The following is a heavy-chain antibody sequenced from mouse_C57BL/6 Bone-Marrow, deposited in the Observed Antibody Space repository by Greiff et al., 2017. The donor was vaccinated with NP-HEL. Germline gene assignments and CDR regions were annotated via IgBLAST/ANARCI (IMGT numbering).Heavy chain of an antibody. CDR2: ISYDGSN. CDR1: GYSITSGYY. D-gene: IGHD2-9*01. CDR3: ARLVLLWLRRGAMDY. Sequence: EVKLEESGPGLVKPSQSLSLTCSVTGYSITSGYYWNWIRQFPGNKLEWMGYISYDGSNNYNPSLKNRISITRDTSKNQFFLKLNSVTTEDTATYYWARLVLLWLRRGAMDYWGQGTSVTVSS. J-gene: IGHJ4*01. V-gene: IGHV3-6*01.